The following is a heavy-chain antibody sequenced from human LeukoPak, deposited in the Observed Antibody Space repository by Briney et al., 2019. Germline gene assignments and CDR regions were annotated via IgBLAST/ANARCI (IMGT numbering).Heavy chain of an antibody. CDR3: ASAGRGYSSSLYYLDV. CDR1: GGTSSSNT. CDR2: IIPMLGIT. V-gene: IGHV1-69*02. J-gene: IGHJ6*03. D-gene: IGHD5-18*01. Sequence: ASVKVSCKASGGTSSSNTVTWVRQAPGQGLEWMGRIIPMLGITNYAQKFQDRVTITADKSTSTAYMELSSLRSEDTAVYYCASAGRGYSSSLYYLDVWGRGTTVTVSS.